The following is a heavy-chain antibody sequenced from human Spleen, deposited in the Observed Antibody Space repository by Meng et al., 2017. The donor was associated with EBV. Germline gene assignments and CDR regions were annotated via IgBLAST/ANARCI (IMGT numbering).Heavy chain of an antibody. CDR1: GASISDSSAY. CDR2: ISSSGST. D-gene: IGHD2-8*02. CDR3: ARHTGDFDY. J-gene: IGHJ4*02. V-gene: IGHV4-39*01. Sequence: QLQRQGSGPRLVRPSETLSLTCGVSGASISDSSAYWGWIRQSPRKGLEWIGTISSSGSTFYNPSLESRLTLSVDTTENHFALKLTSVTAADTAMYYCARHTGDFDYWGQGALVTVSS.